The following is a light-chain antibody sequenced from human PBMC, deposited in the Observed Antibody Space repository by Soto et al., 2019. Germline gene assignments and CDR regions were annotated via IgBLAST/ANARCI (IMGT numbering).Light chain of an antibody. V-gene: IGKV3-20*01. J-gene: IGKJ1*01. CDR2: ATS. CDR1: QSVSSRY. CDR3: QQYGNSLPWT. Sequence: EIVLTQSPGTLSLSPGERANLSCRASQSVSSRYLAWYQQKPGQAPRPLIYATSSRATDVPDRFSGSGSGTDFTLTISRLEPEDFAVYYCQQYGNSLPWTFGQGTKVDIK.